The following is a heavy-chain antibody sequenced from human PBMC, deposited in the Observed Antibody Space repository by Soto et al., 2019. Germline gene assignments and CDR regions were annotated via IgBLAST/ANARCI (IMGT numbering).Heavy chain of an antibody. CDR3: AKGPQTNVGWPYYFDS. CDR2: TSPRGETL. V-gene: IGHV3-48*02. Sequence: LRLSCVASGFSLANYPMNWVRQTPGKGLEWISYTSPRGETLYYAESVEGRFTISRDNGRNSLFLQMNSMRDEDTALYFCAKGPQTNVGWPYYFDSWGKGGPGTDSA. CDR1: GFSLANYP. J-gene: IGHJ4*02. D-gene: IGHD6-19*01.